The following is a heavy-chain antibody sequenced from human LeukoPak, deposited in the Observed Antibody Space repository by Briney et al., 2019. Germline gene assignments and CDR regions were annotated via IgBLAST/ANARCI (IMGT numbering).Heavy chain of an antibody. Sequence: PSGTLSLTCAVSGGSISSSNWWSWVRQPPGKGLEWIGEIYHSGSTNYNPSLKSRVTMSVDTSKNQFSLKVHSATAADTAVHYCARALGPYGSGSSYYFDYWGQGTLLTVSS. J-gene: IGHJ4*02. D-gene: IGHD3-10*01. V-gene: IGHV4-4*02. CDR1: GGSISSSNW. CDR2: IYHSGST. CDR3: ARALGPYGSGSSYYFDY.